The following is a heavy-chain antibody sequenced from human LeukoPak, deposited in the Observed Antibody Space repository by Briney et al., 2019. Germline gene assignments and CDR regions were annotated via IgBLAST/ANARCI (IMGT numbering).Heavy chain of an antibody. Sequence: ASVKVSCKASGYTFTSYDINWVRQATGQGLEWMGWMNPNSGNTGYAQKFQGRVTMTRNTSISTAYMELSSLRSEDTAVYYCARGALIVVVPPAIPGNALDIRGQGTMVTVSS. V-gene: IGHV1-8*01. D-gene: IGHD2-2*02. J-gene: IGHJ3*02. CDR1: GYTFTSYD. CDR2: MNPNSGNT. CDR3: ARGALIVVVPPAIPGNALDI.